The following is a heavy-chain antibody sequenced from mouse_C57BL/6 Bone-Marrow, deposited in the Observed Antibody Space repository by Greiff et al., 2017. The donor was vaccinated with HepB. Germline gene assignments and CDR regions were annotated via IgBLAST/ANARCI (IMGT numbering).Heavy chain of an antibody. J-gene: IGHJ2*01. D-gene: IGHD1-1*01. Sequence: VQLQQSVAELVRPGASVKLSCTASGFNIKNTYMHWVKQRPEQGLEWIGRIDPANGNTKYAPKFQGKATITADTSSNTAYLQLSSLTSEDTAIYYCATSPITTVVATDYWGQGTTLTVSS. CDR3: ATSPITTVVATDY. V-gene: IGHV14-3*01. CDR1: GFNIKNTY. CDR2: IDPANGNT.